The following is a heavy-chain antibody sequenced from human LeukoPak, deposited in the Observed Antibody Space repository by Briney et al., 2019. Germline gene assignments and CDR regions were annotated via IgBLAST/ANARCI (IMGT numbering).Heavy chain of an antibody. J-gene: IGHJ4*02. Sequence: SETLSLTCTVSGGSISSYYWSWIRQPPGKGLEWIGYIYYSGSTNYNPSLKSRVTISVDTSKNQFSLKLSSVTAADTAVYYCARGGSPRIAAAGDFDYWGQGTLVTVSS. V-gene: IGHV4-59*01. CDR1: GGSISSYY. CDR3: ARGGSPRIAAAGDFDY. CDR2: IYYSGST. D-gene: IGHD6-13*01.